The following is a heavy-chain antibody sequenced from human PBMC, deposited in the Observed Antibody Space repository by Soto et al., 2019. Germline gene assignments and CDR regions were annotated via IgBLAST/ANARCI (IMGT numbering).Heavy chain of an antibody. V-gene: IGHV5-51*01. CDR2: IYPGDSDT. Sequence: SLKISCKGSGYSFTSYWIGWVRQMPGKGLEWMGIIYPGDSDTRYSPSFQGQVTISADKSISTAYLQWSSLKASDTAMYYCARHLSPYGSGSYYGYWGQGTLVTVSS. CDR1: GYSFTSYW. D-gene: IGHD3-10*01. CDR3: ARHLSPYGSGSYYGY. J-gene: IGHJ4*02.